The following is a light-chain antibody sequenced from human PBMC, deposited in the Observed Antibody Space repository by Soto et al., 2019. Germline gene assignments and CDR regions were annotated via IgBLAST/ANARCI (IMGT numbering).Light chain of an antibody. CDR3: QSYDSSLRGWV. J-gene: IGLJ2*01. CDR2: GNS. CDR1: SSNIGAGYD. V-gene: IGLV1-40*01. Sequence: QSVLTQPPSVSGAPGQRVTISCTGSSSNIGAGYDVHWYQQLPRTAPKLLIYGNSNRPSGVPDRFSGSKSGTSASLAITGLQAEEEADYYCQSYDSSLRGWVFGGGTKLTVL.